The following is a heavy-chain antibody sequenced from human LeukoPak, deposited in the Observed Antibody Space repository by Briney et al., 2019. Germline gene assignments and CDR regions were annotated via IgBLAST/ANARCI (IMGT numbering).Heavy chain of an antibody. J-gene: IGHJ4*02. CDR2: ISFDGTIK. Sequence: PGGSLRLSCAASGFTFSSYGIHWVRQAPGKGLEWVAVISFDGTIKYYADSVKGRFTSSRDNSKNTLYLQMNSLRAEDTAVYYCAKDLRRWVYYDSSGNYWGQGTLVTVSS. CDR1: GFTFSSYG. CDR3: AKDLRRWVYYDSSGNY. V-gene: IGHV3-30*18. D-gene: IGHD3-22*01.